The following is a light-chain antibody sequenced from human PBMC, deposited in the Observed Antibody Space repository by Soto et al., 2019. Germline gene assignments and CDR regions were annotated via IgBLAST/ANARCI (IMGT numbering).Light chain of an antibody. CDR1: TGAVTSGHF. V-gene: IGLV7-46*01. J-gene: IGLJ2*01. CDR3: LLFYSGVRV. Sequence: QAVVTQESSLTVSPGGTVTVTCGSSTGAVTSGHFPYWFQQKPGQAPRTLIYDISYKPSWAPARFSGSLLGGKAALTLSGAQPEDEADYYCLLFYSGVRVFGGGTKVTVL. CDR2: DIS.